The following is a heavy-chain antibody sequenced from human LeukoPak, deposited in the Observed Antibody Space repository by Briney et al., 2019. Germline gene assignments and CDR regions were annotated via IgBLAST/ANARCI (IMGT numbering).Heavy chain of an antibody. CDR3: ARVYYDSSGYSDYFDY. D-gene: IGHD3-22*01. J-gene: IGHJ4*02. CDR2: IYTSGST. V-gene: IGHV4-61*02. Sequence: SETLSLTCTVPGGSISSGSDYWSWIRQPAGTGLERIGRIYTSGSTNYNPSLKGRVTMSVDTSKNQFSLKLSSVTAADTAVYYCARVYYDSSGYSDYFDYWGQGTLVTVSS. CDR1: GGSISSGSDY.